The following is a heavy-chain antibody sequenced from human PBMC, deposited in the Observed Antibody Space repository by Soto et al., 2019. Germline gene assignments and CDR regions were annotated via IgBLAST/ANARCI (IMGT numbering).Heavy chain of an antibody. CDR3: AHSRIRDCYNYQYYFDY. CDR1: GLSLSTSGVG. D-gene: IGHD5-12*01. V-gene: IGHV2-5*02. CDR2: IYLDDDK. Sequence: HITLKESGPTLVKPTQTLTLTCTFSGLSLSTSGVGVGWIRQPPGKALEWLALIYLDDDKRYSPSLKSRLTITKDTSKSQIARTTTNMDTVDIATQYCAHSRIRDCYNYQYYFDYWGQGTLVTVSS. J-gene: IGHJ4*02.